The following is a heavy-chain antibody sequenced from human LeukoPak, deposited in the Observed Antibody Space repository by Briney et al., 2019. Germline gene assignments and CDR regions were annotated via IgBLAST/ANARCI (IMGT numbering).Heavy chain of an antibody. Sequence: GGSLRLSCAASGFTFSSYGMHWVRQAPGKGLEWVALIWDDGSNKYHADSVKGRFTISRDTSENTLYLQMNSLRAEDTAVYYCAKDLRRAISVVVMPGYYYYMDVWGKGTTVTVSS. J-gene: IGHJ6*03. CDR2: IWDDGSNK. CDR1: GFTFSSYG. CDR3: AKDLRRAISVVVMPGYYYYMDV. D-gene: IGHD3-3*01. V-gene: IGHV3-33*06.